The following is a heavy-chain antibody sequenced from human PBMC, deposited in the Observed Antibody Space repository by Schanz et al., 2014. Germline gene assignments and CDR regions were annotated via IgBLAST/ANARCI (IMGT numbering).Heavy chain of an antibody. J-gene: IGHJ4*02. CDR1: GFTFSSYS. CDR2: VSRSTPDI. D-gene: IGHD3-10*01. Sequence: EVQLVQSGGGLVQPGGSLRLSCTASGFTFSSYSMNWVRQAPGKGLEWVSYVSRSTPDIYYADSVKGRFTISRDNSKNSLYLQMNSLRAEDTAVYYCARIGGSVFDYWAQGTLVTVSS. CDR3: ARIGGSVFDY. V-gene: IGHV3-48*04.